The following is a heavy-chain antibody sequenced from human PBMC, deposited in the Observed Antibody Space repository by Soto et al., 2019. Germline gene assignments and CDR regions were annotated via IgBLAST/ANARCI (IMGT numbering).Heavy chain of an antibody. CDR2: ISYDGSNK. CDR1: GFTFSSYA. J-gene: IGHJ6*02. Sequence: GGSLRLSGAASGFTFSSYAMHWVRQAPGKGLEWVAVISYDGSNKYYADSVKGRFTISRDNSKNTLYLQMNSLRAEDTAVYYCARDLREVAATYYYYYGMDVWGQGTTVTVSS. CDR3: ARDLREVAATYYYYYGMDV. D-gene: IGHD2-15*01. V-gene: IGHV3-30-3*01.